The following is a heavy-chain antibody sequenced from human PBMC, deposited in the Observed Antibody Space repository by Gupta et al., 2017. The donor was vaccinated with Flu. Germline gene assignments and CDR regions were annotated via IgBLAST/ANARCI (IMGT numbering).Heavy chain of an antibody. V-gene: IGHV3-49*03. Sequence: EVQLVESGGGLVQPGRSLRLSCTASGFTFGDYAMSWFRQAPGKGLEWVGFIRSKAYGGTTEYAASVKGRFTISRDDSKSIAYLKMNSLKTEDTAVYYCTRWADSSGLWGQGTLVTVSS. CDR1: GFTFGDYA. CDR2: IRSKAYGGTT. J-gene: IGHJ4*02. CDR3: TRWADSSGL. D-gene: IGHD3-22*01.